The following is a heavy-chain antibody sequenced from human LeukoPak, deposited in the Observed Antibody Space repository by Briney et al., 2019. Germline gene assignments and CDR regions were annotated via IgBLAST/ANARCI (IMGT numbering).Heavy chain of an antibody. D-gene: IGHD2-2*01. CDR1: GGSFSGYY. Sequence: SETLSLTCAVYGGSFSGYYWSWLRQPPGKGLEWIGEINHSGSTNYNPSLKSRVTISVDTSKNQFSLKLSSVTAADTAVYYCGVVPAAKMFDYWGQGTLVTVSS. CDR2: INHSGST. V-gene: IGHV4-34*01. J-gene: IGHJ4*02. CDR3: GVVPAAKMFDY.